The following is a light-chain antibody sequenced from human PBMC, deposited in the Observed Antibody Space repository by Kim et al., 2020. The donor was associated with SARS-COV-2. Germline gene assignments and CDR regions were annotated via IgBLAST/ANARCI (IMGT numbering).Light chain of an antibody. Sequence: SPEQTASITCSGDKWGDKYACWYQQKPGQSPVLVIYQDSKRPSGIPERFSGSNSGNTATLTISGTQAMDEADYYCQAWDSSTYVFGTGTKVTVL. CDR3: QAWDSSTYV. CDR2: QDS. V-gene: IGLV3-1*01. J-gene: IGLJ1*01. CDR1: KWGDKY.